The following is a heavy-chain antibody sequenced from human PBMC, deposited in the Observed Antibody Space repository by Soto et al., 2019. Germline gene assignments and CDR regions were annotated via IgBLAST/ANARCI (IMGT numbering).Heavy chain of an antibody. CDR1: GDSVSNNTAA. J-gene: IGHJ4*02. CDR2: TYYRSKWYN. Sequence: SQTLSLTCGISGDSVSNNTAASNWISQSPSRGLEWLGRTYYRSKWYNDYAVSVKSRITINPDTSKNQFSLQLNSVTPEDTAVYDCARETFNVADYWGQGTLVTVSS. V-gene: IGHV6-1*01. D-gene: IGHD3-16*01. CDR3: ARETFNVADY.